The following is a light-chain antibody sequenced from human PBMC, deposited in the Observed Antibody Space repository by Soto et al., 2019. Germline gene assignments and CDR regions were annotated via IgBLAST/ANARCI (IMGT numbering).Light chain of an antibody. CDR3: QQYNSYSWT. CDR1: QDIKSY. V-gene: IGKV1-5*03. CDR2: ETS. J-gene: IGKJ1*01. Sequence: DIQLTQSPSFLSASVGDRVTIACRASQDIKSYLAWYQQKPGKAPKLLIYETSSLESGVPSRFGGSGSGTEFTLTISSLQPDDFAIYYCQQYNSYSWTFGQGTKVDIK.